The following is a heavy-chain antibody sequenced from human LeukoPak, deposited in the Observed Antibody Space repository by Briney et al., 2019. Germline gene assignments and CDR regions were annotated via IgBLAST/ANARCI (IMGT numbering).Heavy chain of an antibody. CDR2: INWNGGST. CDR1: GFTFDDYG. D-gene: IGHD3-10*01. V-gene: IGHV3-20*04. Sequence: RPGGSLRLSCAASGFTFDDYGMSWVRQAPGEGLEWVSGINWNGGSTGYADSVKGRFTISRDNAKNSLYLQMNSLRAEDTALYYCARERTSLLWFGELFLLDPWGQGTLVTVSS. CDR3: ARERTSLLWFGELFLLDP. J-gene: IGHJ5*02.